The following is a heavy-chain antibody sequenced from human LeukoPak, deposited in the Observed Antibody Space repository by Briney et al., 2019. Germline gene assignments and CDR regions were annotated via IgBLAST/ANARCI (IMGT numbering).Heavy chain of an antibody. V-gene: IGHV3-23*01. CDR1: GFSFTTYD. CDR3: AKGRYFGGPN. CDR2: VSGDDGKK. Sequence: GGSLRLSCATSGFSFTTYDMNWVRQAPGEGLEWVSAVSGDDGKKYYAGSVKGRFTISRDNSKNTLYLEMNSLRVGDTAIYYCAKGRYFGGPNWGQGTLVTVSS. J-gene: IGHJ4*02. D-gene: IGHD3-16*01.